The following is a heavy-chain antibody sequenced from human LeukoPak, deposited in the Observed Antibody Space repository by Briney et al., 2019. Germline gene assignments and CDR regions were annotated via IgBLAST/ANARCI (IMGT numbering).Heavy chain of an antibody. CDR2: IYYSGST. CDR3: ARAGRFLEWTPSGEGYYYYYMDV. V-gene: IGHV4-39*07. Sequence: SDTLSLTCAVSGGSISSNSYYWGWIRQPPGKGLEWIGSIYYSGSTYYNPSLKSRVTISVDTSKNQFSLKLSSVTAADTAVYYCARAGRFLEWTPSGEGYYYYYMDVWGKGTTVTVSS. D-gene: IGHD3-3*01. CDR1: GGSISSNSYY. J-gene: IGHJ6*03.